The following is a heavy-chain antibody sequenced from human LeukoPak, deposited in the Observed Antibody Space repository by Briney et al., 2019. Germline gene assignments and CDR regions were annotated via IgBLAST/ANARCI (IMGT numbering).Heavy chain of an antibody. Sequence: GGSLRLSCAASGFTFTTYEMNWVRQAPGKGLEWVSYISRSGSIYYADSVKGRFTISRDNAKSSLYLQMNSLRAEDTAVYYCARALPSSWYYFDYWGQGTLVTVSS. CDR1: GFTFTTYE. J-gene: IGHJ4*02. V-gene: IGHV3-48*03. CDR2: ISRSGSI. D-gene: IGHD6-13*01. CDR3: ARALPSSWYYFDY.